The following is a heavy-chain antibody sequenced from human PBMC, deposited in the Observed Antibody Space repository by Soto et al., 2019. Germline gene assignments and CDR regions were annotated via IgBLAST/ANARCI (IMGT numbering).Heavy chain of an antibody. Sequence: SETLSLTCTVSGGSISSYYWSWIRQPPGKGLEWIGYIYYSGSTNCNPPLKSRVTISVDTSKNQFSLKLSSVTAADTAVYYCARRYGSAIDYWGQGTLVTVSS. CDR3: ARRYGSAIDY. J-gene: IGHJ4*02. D-gene: IGHD1-26*01. CDR1: GGSISSYY. V-gene: IGHV4-59*08. CDR2: IYYSGST.